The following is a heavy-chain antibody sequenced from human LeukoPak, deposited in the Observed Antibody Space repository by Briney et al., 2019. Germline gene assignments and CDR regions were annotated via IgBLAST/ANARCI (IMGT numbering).Heavy chain of an antibody. Sequence: GGSLRLSCAASGFTFSSYEMNWDRQAPGKGREGVSYISSSGSNIYYADSVKGRFPISRDNAKNSLYLQMNSLRAEDTVVYYCARDGYYYYMDVWGKGTTVTVSS. CDR1: GFTFSSYE. CDR3: ARDGYYYYMDV. V-gene: IGHV3-48*03. CDR2: ISSSGSNI. J-gene: IGHJ6*03.